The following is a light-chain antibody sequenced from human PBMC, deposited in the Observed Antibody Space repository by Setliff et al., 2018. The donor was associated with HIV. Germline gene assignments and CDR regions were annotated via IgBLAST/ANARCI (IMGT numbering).Light chain of an antibody. J-gene: IGKJ4*01. Sequence: EIVMTQSPATLSVSPGERATLSCRASQSVFSNLAWYQQKPGQAPRLLIYGASTRASGIPARFSGSGSGTEFTLTISSLQSEDFAVYYCQQYKDWPLTVGGGTKVDIK. CDR1: QSVFSN. CDR3: QQYKDWPLT. CDR2: GAS. V-gene: IGKV3-15*01.